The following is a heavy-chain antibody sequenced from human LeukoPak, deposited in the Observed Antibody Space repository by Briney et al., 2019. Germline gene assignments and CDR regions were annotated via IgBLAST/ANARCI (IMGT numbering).Heavy chain of an antibody. Sequence: GSLRLSCAASGFTFSSYGMHWVRQAPGKGLEWVAVISYDGSNKYYADSVKGRFTISRDNSKNTLYLQMNSLRAEDTAVYYCAKAPPYYYDSSGPGDYWGQGTLVTVSS. V-gene: IGHV3-30*18. CDR1: GFTFSSYG. J-gene: IGHJ4*02. CDR2: ISYDGSNK. D-gene: IGHD3-22*01. CDR3: AKAPPYYYDSSGPGDY.